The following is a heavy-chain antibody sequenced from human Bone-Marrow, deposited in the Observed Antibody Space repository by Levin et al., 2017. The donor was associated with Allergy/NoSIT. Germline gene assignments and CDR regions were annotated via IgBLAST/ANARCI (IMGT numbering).Heavy chain of an antibody. Sequence: GGSLRLSCAASGFTFSSYSMNWVRQAPGKGLEWVSSISISSDHIYYVDSVKGRFTISRDNAKNSLYLQMNSLRADDTAVYFCARNSAVATFHDYWGQGTLVTVSS. V-gene: IGHV3-21*01. J-gene: IGHJ4*02. CDR3: ARNSAVATFHDY. CDR2: ISISSDHI. D-gene: IGHD6-19*01. CDR1: GFTFSSYS.